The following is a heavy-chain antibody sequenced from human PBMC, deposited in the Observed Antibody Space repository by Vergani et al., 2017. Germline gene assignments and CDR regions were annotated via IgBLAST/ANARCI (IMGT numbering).Heavy chain of an antibody. CDR1: GFTFSSYE. CDR2: ISSSGSTI. J-gene: IGHJ6*02. V-gene: IGHV3-48*03. D-gene: IGHD5-18*01. CDR3: ARVGYSYGYYYYGMDV. Sequence: EVQLVESGGGLVQPGGSLRLSCAASGFTFSSYEMNWVRQAPGKGLEWVSYISSSGSTIYYADSVKGRFTISRDNAKNSLYLQMNSLRAEDTDVYYCARVGYSYGYYYYGMDVWGQGTTVTVSS.